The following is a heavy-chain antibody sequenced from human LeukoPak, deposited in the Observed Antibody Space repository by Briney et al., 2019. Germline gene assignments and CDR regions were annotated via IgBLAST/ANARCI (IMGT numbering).Heavy chain of an antibody. D-gene: IGHD3-3*01. V-gene: IGHV1-18*01. CDR1: GYTFTNYG. CDR3: ARITYDFWSGYYMPDDP. CDR2: ISIYNGNT. Sequence: GASVKVSCKASGYTFTNYGISWVRQAPGQGLEWMGWISIYNGNTDYAQKLRGRVTMTTDTSTSTAYMELRSLRSDDTAVYYCARITYDFWSGYYMPDDPWGQGTLVIVSS. J-gene: IGHJ5*02.